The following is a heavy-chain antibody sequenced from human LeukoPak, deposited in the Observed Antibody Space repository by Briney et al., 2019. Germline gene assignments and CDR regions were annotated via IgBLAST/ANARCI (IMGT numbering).Heavy chain of an antibody. CDR3: ASGYSGSYWDYYDY. D-gene: IGHD1-26*01. J-gene: IGHJ4*02. CDR2: IWYDGSNK. CDR1: GFTFSSYG. Sequence: GGSLRLSCAASGFTFSSYGMHWVRQAPGKGLERVAVIWYDGSNKYYADSVKGRFTISRDNSKNTLYLQMNSLRAEDTAVYYCASGYSGSYWDYYDYWGQGNLVTVSS. V-gene: IGHV3-33*01.